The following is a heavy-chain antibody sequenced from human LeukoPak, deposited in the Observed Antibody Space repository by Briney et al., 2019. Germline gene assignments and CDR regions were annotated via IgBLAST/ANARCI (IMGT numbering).Heavy chain of an antibody. V-gene: IGHV3-7*04. J-gene: IGHJ5*02. CDR1: GFTFSRSW. Sequence: PGGSLRLSCAASGFTFSRSWMTWVRQAPGKGLEWVASINEDGSEIHYVDSVKGRFTISRDNAKDSLYLQMNSLTAEDTAIYYCVGAYHPGGWFDPWGQGTLVTVSS. CDR2: INEDGSEI. CDR3: VGAYHPGGWFDP. D-gene: IGHD2-21*01.